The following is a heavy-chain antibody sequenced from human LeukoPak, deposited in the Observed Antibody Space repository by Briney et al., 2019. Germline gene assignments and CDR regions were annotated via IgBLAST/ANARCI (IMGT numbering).Heavy chain of an antibody. J-gene: IGHJ4*02. Sequence: GRSLRLSCAASGFTFDDYAMHWVRQAPGKGLEWVSGISWNSGSIGYADSVKGRFTISRDNAKNSLYLQMNSLRAEDTALYYCAKDISSSSSVGIDYWGQGTLVNVSS. CDR3: AKDISSSSSVGIDY. V-gene: IGHV3-9*01. CDR2: ISWNSGSI. CDR1: GFTFDDYA. D-gene: IGHD6-6*01.